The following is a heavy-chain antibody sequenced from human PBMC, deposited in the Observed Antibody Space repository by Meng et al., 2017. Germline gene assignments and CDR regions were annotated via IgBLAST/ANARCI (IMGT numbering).Heavy chain of an antibody. CDR3: AHRGGYCSSTSCYWYWYFDL. CDR2: IYWNGDK. CDR1: GFSRSTSGVG. V-gene: IGHV2-5*01. D-gene: IGHD2-2*03. J-gene: IGHJ2*01. Sequence: SGPTLVKPTQTLTLTCTFSGFSRSTSGVGVGWIRQPPGKALEWLALIYWNGDKRYSPSLKSRLTITKDTSKNQVVLTMTNMDPVDTATYYCAHRGGYCSSTSCYWYWYFDLWGRGTLVTVSS.